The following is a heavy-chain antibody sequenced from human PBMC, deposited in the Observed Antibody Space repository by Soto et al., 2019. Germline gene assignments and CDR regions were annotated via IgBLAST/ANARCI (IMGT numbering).Heavy chain of an antibody. CDR3: ARVSGSTEGYSYVS. Sequence: EVQLVESGGGLVQPGGSLRLSCAASGFTFSDHYMDWVRQAPGKGLEWVGRTRNKAKSYTTEYAASVKGRFTISRDDSKNSLYLQKNSLKTEDTAVYYCARVSGSTEGYSYVSWGQGALVTVFS. CDR2: TRNKAKSYTT. J-gene: IGHJ5*02. CDR1: GFTFSDHY. D-gene: IGHD5-18*01. V-gene: IGHV3-72*01.